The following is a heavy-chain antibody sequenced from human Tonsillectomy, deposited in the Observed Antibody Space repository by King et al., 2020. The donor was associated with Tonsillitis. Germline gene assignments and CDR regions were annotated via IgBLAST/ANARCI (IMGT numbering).Heavy chain of an antibody. D-gene: IGHD6-13*01. V-gene: IGHV5-10-1*01. CDR1: GYSFTSYW. CDR2: IDPSDSLS. CDR3: ARLAPGGEAAAWLGWFDP. Sequence: QLVQSGAEVKKPGESLRISCRGSGYSFTSYWITWVRQVPGRGLEWMGNIDPSDSLSNNSPSFQGHVTISVDKSISTAYLQWTSLKASDTAIYYCARLAPGGEAAAWLGWFDPWGQGTLVTVSS. J-gene: IGHJ5*02.